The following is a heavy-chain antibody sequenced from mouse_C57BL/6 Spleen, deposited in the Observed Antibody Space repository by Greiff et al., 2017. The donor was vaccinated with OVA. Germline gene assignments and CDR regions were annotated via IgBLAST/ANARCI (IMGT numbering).Heavy chain of an antibody. CDR1: GYTFTSYW. D-gene: IGHD1-1*01. CDR2: IYPSDSET. CDR3: ARSLIGNYFDY. Sequence: QVQLQQPGAELVRPGSSVKLSCKASGYTFTSYWMDWVKQRPGQGLEWIGNIYPSDSETHYNQKFKVKATLTVDKSSSTAYMQLSSLTSEDSAVYYCARSLIGNYFDYWGQGTTLTVSS. V-gene: IGHV1-61*01. J-gene: IGHJ2*01.